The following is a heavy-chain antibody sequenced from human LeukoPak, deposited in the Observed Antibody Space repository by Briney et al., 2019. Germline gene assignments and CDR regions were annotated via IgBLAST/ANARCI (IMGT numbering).Heavy chain of an antibody. CDR1: GFTFDDYG. CDR2: IIWNGDST. V-gene: IGHV3-20*04. Sequence: GGSLRLSCAASGFTFDDYGMSWVRQAPGKGLEWVSGIIWNGDSTGYADSVKGRFTISRDNAKNSLYLQMNSLRAEDTAVYYCARGLKGCSGGSCYPRGPFDYWGQGTLVTVSS. CDR3: ARGLKGCSGGSCYPRGPFDY. D-gene: IGHD2-15*01. J-gene: IGHJ4*02.